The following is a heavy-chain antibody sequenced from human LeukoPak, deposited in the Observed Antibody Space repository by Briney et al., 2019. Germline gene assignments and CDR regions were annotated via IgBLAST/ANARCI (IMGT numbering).Heavy chain of an antibody. Sequence: SETLSLTCTVSGGSISSHYWSWIRQPPGKGLEWIGYIYYSGSTNYNPSLKSRVTISVDTSKNHFSLKLSSVTAADTAVYYWAREPYSRGFDPWGQGTMVTVSS. CDR1: GGSISSHY. V-gene: IGHV4-59*11. CDR3: AREPYSRGFDP. CDR2: IYYSGST. J-gene: IGHJ5*02. D-gene: IGHD6-13*01.